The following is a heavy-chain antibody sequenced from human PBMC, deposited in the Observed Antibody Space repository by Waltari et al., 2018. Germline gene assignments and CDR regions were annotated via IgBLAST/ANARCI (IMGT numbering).Heavy chain of an antibody. Sequence: EVQLLESGGGLVQPGGSLRLSCAASGFTFSSYAMSWVRQAPGKGLEWVSVIYSGGSTYYADSVKGRFTISRDNSKNTLYLQMNSLRAEDTAVYYCASSGTGDYWGQGTLVTVSS. V-gene: IGHV3-23*03. CDR1: GFTFSSYA. CDR2: IYSGGST. J-gene: IGHJ4*02. CDR3: ASSGTGDY. D-gene: IGHD6-13*01.